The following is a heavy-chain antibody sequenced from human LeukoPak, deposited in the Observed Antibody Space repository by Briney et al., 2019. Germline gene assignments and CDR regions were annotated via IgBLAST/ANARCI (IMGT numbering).Heavy chain of an antibody. Sequence: GGSLRLSCAASGLTFSSYSMSWVRQAPGKGLEWVSGISASGGDTRYPDSVKGRFTISRDNSKNTLFLQMNSLRLEDTAIYYCAKDAAGPEYWGQGTLVTVSS. CDR1: GLTFSSYS. CDR3: AKDAAGPEY. J-gene: IGHJ4*02. CDR2: ISASGGDT. V-gene: IGHV3-23*01. D-gene: IGHD6-13*01.